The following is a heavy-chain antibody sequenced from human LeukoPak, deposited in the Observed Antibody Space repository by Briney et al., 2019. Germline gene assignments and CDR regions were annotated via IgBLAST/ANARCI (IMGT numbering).Heavy chain of an antibody. CDR2: MSPNSGNT. CDR3: ARGVTAGVDF. D-gene: IGHD6-25*01. Sequence: ASVKLSCKASGYTFTTYDINWVRQATGQGLEWMGWMSPNSGNTGYAQKFQGRVTMTRDTSINTAYMELSGLTSEDTAVYLCARGVTAGVDFWGQGTLVTVSS. CDR1: GYTFTTYD. V-gene: IGHV1-8*01. J-gene: IGHJ4*02.